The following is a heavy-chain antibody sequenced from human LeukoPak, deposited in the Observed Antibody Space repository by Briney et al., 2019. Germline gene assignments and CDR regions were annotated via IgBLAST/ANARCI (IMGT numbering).Heavy chain of an antibody. CDR3: ALGGSGRESATNNWFDP. D-gene: IGHD3-10*01. V-gene: IGHV1-2*02. CDR2: INPNSGGT. Sequence: ASVKVSCKASVYTFTACYMHWVRQAPGQGLEWMGWINPNSGGTNYAQKFQGRVTMTRDTSISTAYMELSRLISDDTAVYYCALGGSGRESATNNWFDPWGQGALVTVSS. J-gene: IGHJ5*02. CDR1: VYTFTACY.